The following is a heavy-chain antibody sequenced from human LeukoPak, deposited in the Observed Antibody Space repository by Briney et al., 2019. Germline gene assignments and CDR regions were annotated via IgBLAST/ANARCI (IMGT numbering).Heavy chain of an antibody. Sequence: ASVKVSCKASGYTFTSYAMHWVRQPPGQKLEWMGWINAGNGNTKYSQEFQGRVTITRDTSASTAYMELSSLRSEDMAVYYCARSIAAALFDYWGQGTLVTVSS. CDR2: INAGNGNT. CDR3: ARSIAAALFDY. V-gene: IGHV1-3*03. D-gene: IGHD6-13*01. J-gene: IGHJ4*02. CDR1: GYTFTSYA.